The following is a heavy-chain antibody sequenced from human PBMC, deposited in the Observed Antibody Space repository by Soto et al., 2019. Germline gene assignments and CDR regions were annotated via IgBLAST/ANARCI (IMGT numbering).Heavy chain of an antibody. D-gene: IGHD6-19*01. CDR1: GFTFSSYS. Sequence: EVQLVESGGGLVKPGGSLRLSCAASGFTFSSYSMNWVRQAPEKGLEWVSSISSSSSYIYYADSVKGRFTISRDNAKNSVYLQMNSLRAEDTAVYYCARVSGSSRMYYFDYWGQGTLVTVSS. CDR3: ARVSGSSRMYYFDY. CDR2: ISSSSSYI. V-gene: IGHV3-21*01. J-gene: IGHJ4*02.